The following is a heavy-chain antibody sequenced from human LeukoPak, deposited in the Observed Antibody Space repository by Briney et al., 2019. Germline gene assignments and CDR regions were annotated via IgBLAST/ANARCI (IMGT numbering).Heavy chain of an antibody. V-gene: IGHV3-20*04. CDR2: INWDGEAT. D-gene: IGHD6-13*01. J-gene: IGHJ4*02. CDR1: GFDFDDYG. CDR3: ARDLGSSWYSLAY. Sequence: PGGSLRLSCAVSGFDFDDYGMSWVRQAPGKGLEWVSGINWDGEATEYGDSVKGRFTISRDNAENALYLQMNSLRAEDTALYYCARDLGSSWYSLAYWGRGTLVTVSS.